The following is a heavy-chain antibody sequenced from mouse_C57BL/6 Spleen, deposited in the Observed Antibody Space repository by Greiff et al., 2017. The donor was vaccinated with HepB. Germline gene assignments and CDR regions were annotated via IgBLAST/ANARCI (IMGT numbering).Heavy chain of an antibody. Sequence: VQLQQSGPELVKPGASVKISCKASGYAFSSSWMNWVKQRPGKGLEWIGRIYPGDGDTNYNGKFKGKATLTADKSSSRAYMQLSSLTSEDSAVYFCAKLGRGYFDVWGTGTTVTGSA. CDR3: AKLGRGYFDV. CDR1: GYAFSSSW. V-gene: IGHV1-82*01. J-gene: IGHJ1*03. CDR2: IYPGDGDT.